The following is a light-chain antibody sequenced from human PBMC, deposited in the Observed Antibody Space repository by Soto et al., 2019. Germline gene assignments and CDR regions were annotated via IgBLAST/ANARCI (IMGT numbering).Light chain of an antibody. V-gene: IGKV3-20*01. CDR2: GVF. J-gene: IGKJ2*01. CDR3: QHYDGSPRT. Sequence: ENVLTQSPGTVSLSPGERATLSCRASQGVTSNHLAWYQQKPGQAPRLLIYGVFNRATGIPDRFSGSGSGTDFTLTITRLEPVDSAVYFCQHYDGSPRTFGQGTKLEIK. CDR1: QGVTSNH.